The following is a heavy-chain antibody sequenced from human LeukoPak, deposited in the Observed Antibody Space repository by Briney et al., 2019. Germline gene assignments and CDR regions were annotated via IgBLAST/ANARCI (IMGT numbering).Heavy chain of an antibody. D-gene: IGHD3-22*01. CDR2: IHTRGST. Sequence: PSETLSLTCTVSGGSLSRYYWSWIRQPAGKGLEWIGPIHTRGSTNYNPSLKSRVTMSVHTSKNQFSLKLSSVTAADTAVYYCARAGVNYYDSSGFGYWGQGTLVTVSS. V-gene: IGHV4-4*07. CDR1: GGSLSRYY. CDR3: ARAGVNYYDSSGFGY. J-gene: IGHJ4*02.